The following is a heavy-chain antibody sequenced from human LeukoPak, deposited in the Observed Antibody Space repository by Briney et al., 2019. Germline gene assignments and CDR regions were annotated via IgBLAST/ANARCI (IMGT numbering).Heavy chain of an antibody. V-gene: IGHV4-59*10. CDR1: GGSFSGYY. CDR3: ARGGLISLANTPLGAFDI. Sequence: SETLSLTCAVYGGSFSGYYWSWIRQPAGKGLEWIGRIYSRGSTNYNPSLKSRVTMSVDTSKNQFSLKLSSVTAADTAVYYCARGGLISLANTPLGAFDIWGQGTMVSVSS. J-gene: IGHJ3*02. CDR2: IYSRGST. D-gene: IGHD3/OR15-3a*01.